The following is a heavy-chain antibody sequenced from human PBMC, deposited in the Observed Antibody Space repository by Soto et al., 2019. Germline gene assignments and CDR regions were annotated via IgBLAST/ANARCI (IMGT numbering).Heavy chain of an antibody. CDR3: AKGGCKTIDY. D-gene: IGHD2-15*01. CDR1: GFTFSSYW. V-gene: IGHV3-74*01. CDR2: INSDGSGT. Sequence: EVQLVESGGGLVQPGGSLRLSCAASGFTFSSYWMHWVRQAPGKGLVWVSRINSDGSGTSYADSVKGRFTISRDNAKNTLYLQMTSLRAEDTAVYYCAKGGCKTIDYWGQGTLVTVSS. J-gene: IGHJ4*02.